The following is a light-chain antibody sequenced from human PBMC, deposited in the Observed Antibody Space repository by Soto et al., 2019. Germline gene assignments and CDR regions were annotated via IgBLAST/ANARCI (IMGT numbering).Light chain of an antibody. Sequence: DIQLTQSPSFLSASVGDRVTITCRASQDVSDYLAWYQHAPGKAPNLLIYAAYTLQSGVPSRFSGSGSGTEFSLTITSLQPVDFATYYCQYLNGAPAITFGQGTRLEIK. CDR2: AAY. V-gene: IGKV1-9*01. CDR3: QYLNGAPAIT. J-gene: IGKJ5*01. CDR1: QDVSDY.